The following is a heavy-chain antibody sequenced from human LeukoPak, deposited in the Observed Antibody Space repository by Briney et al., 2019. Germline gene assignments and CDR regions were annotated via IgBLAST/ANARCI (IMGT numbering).Heavy chain of an antibody. V-gene: IGHV3-21*01. J-gene: IGHJ4*02. Sequence: GGSLRLSCAASGFTFSSYSMNWVRQAPGKGLEWVSSISSSSYIYYADSVKGRFTISRDNAKNSLYLQMNSLRAEDTAVYYCARETYYYDSSGYYANPFDYWGQGTLVTVSS. D-gene: IGHD3-22*01. CDR1: GFTFSSYS. CDR2: ISSSSYI. CDR3: ARETYYYDSSGYYANPFDY.